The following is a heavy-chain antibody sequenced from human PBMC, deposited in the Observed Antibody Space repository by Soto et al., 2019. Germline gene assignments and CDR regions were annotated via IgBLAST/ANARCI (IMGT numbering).Heavy chain of an antibody. CDR2: IYYTGTT. J-gene: IGHJ4*02. D-gene: IGHD3-10*01. Sequence: SETLSLTCSVSGTSIRGYYWTWIRQPPGKGLEWIGYIYYTGTTKYNSSLKSRVTISVDTSKNQFSLRLNSVTAADTAVYYCAREVSSFGSNHFDSWGQGALVTVSS. V-gene: IGHV4-59*01. CDR1: GTSIRGYY. CDR3: AREVSSFGSNHFDS.